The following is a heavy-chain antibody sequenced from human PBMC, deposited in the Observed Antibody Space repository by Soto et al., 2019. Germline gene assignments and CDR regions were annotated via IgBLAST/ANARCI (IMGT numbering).Heavy chain of an antibody. V-gene: IGHV3-30*18. CDR1: GFTFSSYG. D-gene: IGHD6-19*01. CDR3: AKEGSRYPQWLVV. J-gene: IGHJ4*02. CDR2: ISYDGSNK. Sequence: GGSLRLSCAASGFTFSSYGMHWVRQAPGKGLEWVAVISYDGSNKYYADSVKGRFTISRDNSKNTLYLQMNSLRAEDTAVYYCAKEGSRYPQWLVVWGQGTLVTVSS.